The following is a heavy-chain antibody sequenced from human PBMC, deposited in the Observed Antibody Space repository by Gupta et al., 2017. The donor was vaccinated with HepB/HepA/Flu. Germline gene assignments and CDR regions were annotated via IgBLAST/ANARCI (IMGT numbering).Heavy chain of an antibody. J-gene: IGHJ4*02. CDR2: ISGSGAST. Sequence: EVELLESGGGLVQPGGCLRLSCAASRFTFSNYAIPWVGQAPGKGLEWVSVISGSGASTYYADSVKGRFTISRDNSKNTLYLQMNSLRADDTAVYYCAKQNIGTGWRIFYFWGQGNMVTVSS. CDR1: RFTFSNYA. D-gene: IGHD6-19*01. V-gene: IGHV3-23*01. CDR3: AKQNIGTGWRIFYF.